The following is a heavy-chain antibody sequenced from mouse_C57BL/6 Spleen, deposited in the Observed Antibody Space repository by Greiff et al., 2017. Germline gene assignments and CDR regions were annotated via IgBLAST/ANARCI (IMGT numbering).Heavy chain of an antibody. J-gene: IGHJ4*01. Sequence: QVQLKESGPGILQPSQTLSLTCSFSGFSLSTFGMGVGWIRQPSGKGLEWLAHIWWDDDKYYNPALKSRLTISKDTSKNQVFLKIANVDTADTATYYCARIPSYGSSPYYAMDYWGQGTSVTVSS. CDR3: ARIPSYGSSPYYAMDY. CDR2: IWWDDDK. V-gene: IGHV8-8*01. CDR1: GFSLSTFGMG. D-gene: IGHD1-1*01.